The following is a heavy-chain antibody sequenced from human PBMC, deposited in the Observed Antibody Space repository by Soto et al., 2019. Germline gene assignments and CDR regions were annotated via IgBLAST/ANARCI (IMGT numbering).Heavy chain of an antibody. V-gene: IGHV3-11*01. CDR3: ARDAPLSGYSRLGGVDY. Sequence: GGSLRLSCAASGFTFSDYYMSWIRQAPGKGLEWVSYISSSGSTIYYADSVKGRFTISRDNAKNSLYLQMNSLRAEDTAVYYCARDAPLSGYSRLGGVDYWGQGTLVTVSS. D-gene: IGHD6-13*01. J-gene: IGHJ4*02. CDR2: ISSSGSTI. CDR1: GFTFSDYY.